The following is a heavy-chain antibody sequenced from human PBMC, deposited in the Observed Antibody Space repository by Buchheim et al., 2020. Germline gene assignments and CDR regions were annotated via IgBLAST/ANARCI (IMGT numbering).Heavy chain of an antibody. Sequence: QVQLQESGPGLVKPSETLSLTCTVSGGSISSSSYYWGWIRQPPGEGLEWIGTISYSWGTYYNPSLKSRATISVDTSKNQFSLKLSSVTVADTAVYYCARRSRNYWYFDLWGRGTL. CDR2: ISYSWGT. CDR3: ARRSRNYWYFDL. V-gene: IGHV4-39*01. J-gene: IGHJ2*01. CDR1: GGSISSSSYY.